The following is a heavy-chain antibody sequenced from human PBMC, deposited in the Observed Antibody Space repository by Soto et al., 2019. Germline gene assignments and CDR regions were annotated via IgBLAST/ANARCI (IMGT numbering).Heavy chain of an antibody. CDR3: VKDYSHGRFPDY. CDR2: STYTGDTP. J-gene: IGHJ4*02. V-gene: IGHV3-64D*06. CDR1: GFAFRDST. Sequence: EVQLVESGGGLVRPGGSLRLSCSASGFAFRDSTMHWVRQAPGRGLEQLGTSTYTGDTPYYADSVKGRFTISRDNSQSTLYLQMSSLRPEDTGVYFCVKDYSHGRFPDYWCQGTLVTVSS. D-gene: IGHD1-26*01.